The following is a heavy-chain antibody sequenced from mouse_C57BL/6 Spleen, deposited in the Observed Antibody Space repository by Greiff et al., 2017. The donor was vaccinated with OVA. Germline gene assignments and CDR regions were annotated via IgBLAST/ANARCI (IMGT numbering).Heavy chain of an antibody. CDR3: ARGGLDSSGYVDFDY. D-gene: IGHD3-2*02. CDR1: GYTFTSYW. CDR2: INPSNGGT. V-gene: IGHV1-53*01. Sequence: QVQLQQPGTELVKPGASVKLSCKASGYTFTSYWMHWVKQRPGQGLEWIGNINPSNGGTNYNEKFKSKATLTVDKSSSTAYMQLSSLTSEDSAVYYRARGGLDSSGYVDFDYWGQGTTLTVSS. J-gene: IGHJ2*01.